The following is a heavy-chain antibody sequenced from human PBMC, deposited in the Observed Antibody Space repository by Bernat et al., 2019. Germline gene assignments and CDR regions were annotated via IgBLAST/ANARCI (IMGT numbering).Heavy chain of an antibody. Sequence: EVQLVESGGGWVQPGGSLRLSCAASGFTFSSYAMSWVRQAPGKGLEWVAAISGGVGGTFYADSVKGRFTISRDNSKNTLHLQMNSLRAEDTAIYYCATVPWYSDSSGFPGSWGQGTLVTVSS. CDR3: ATVPWYSDSSGFPGS. CDR2: ISGGVGGT. V-gene: IGHV3-23*04. D-gene: IGHD3-22*01. J-gene: IGHJ5*02. CDR1: GFTFSSYA.